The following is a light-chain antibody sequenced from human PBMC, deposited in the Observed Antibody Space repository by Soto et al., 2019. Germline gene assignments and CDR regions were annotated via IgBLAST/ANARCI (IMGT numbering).Light chain of an antibody. CDR2: GAS. V-gene: IGKV3-15*01. CDR1: QGISNY. Sequence: MTQSPSSLSASVGDRVTITCRASQGISNYLAWYQQKPGQAPRLLIYGASTRATGIPARFSGSGSGTEFTITISSLQSEDFAVYYCQQYNNWPHTFGGGTKVEIK. CDR3: QQYNNWPHT. J-gene: IGKJ4*01.